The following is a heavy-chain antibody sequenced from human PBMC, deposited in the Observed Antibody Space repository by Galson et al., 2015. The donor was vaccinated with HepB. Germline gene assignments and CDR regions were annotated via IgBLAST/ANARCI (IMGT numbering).Heavy chain of an antibody. V-gene: IGHV3-33*01. Sequence: SLRLSCAASGFTFSSYGMHWVRQAPGKGLEWVAVIWYDGSNKYYADSVKGRFTISRDNSKNTLYLQMNSLRAEDTAVYYCARGLGLYYFDYWGQGTLVTVSS. CDR1: GFTFSSYG. J-gene: IGHJ4*02. CDR2: IWYDGSNK. CDR3: ARGLGLYYFDY.